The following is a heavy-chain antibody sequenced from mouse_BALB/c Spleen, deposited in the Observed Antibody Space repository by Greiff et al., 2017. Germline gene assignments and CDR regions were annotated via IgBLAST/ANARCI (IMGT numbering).Heavy chain of an antibody. V-gene: IGHV1-80*01. J-gene: IGHJ3*01. CDR2: IYPGDGDT. CDR1: GYAFSSYW. CDR3: TIHYGSSLRFAY. Sequence: QVQLQQSGAELVRPGSSVKISCKASGYAFSSYWMNWVKQRPGQGLEWIGQIYPGDGDTNYNGKFKGKATLTADKSSSTAYMQLSSLTSEDSAVYYCTIHYGSSLRFAYWGQGTLVTVSA. D-gene: IGHD1-1*01.